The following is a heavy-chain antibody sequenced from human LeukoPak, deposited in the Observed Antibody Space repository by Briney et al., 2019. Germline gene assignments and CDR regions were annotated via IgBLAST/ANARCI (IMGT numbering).Heavy chain of an antibody. Sequence: GGSLRLSCAASGFTFSNYAMSWVRQAPGKGLEWVSSISGSGDSTYYADSVKGRFTTSRDNSKNTLYLQMNSLRAEDTAVYYCAKVGSSGWTLYYFDYWGQGTLVTVSS. V-gene: IGHV3-23*01. D-gene: IGHD6-19*01. CDR1: GFTFSNYA. CDR2: ISGSGDST. CDR3: AKVGSSGWTLYYFDY. J-gene: IGHJ4*02.